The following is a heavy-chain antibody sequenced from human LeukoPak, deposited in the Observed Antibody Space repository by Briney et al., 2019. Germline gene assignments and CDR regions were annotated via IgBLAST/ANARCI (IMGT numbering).Heavy chain of an antibody. D-gene: IGHD3-22*01. CDR1: GFRVRNYG. CDR3: VREASTSYYDSSGYYRQTETFDV. CDR2: VYYSGRT. V-gene: IGHV4-59*02. J-gene: IGHJ3*01. Sequence: GSLRLSCAASGFRVRNYGMHWIRRSPGKGLEWVGFVYYSGRTKYNPSLKSRVAMSIDTSKNQVSLRLRSVTAADTAMYFCVREASTSYYDSSGYYRQTETFDVWGLGTMVTVSS.